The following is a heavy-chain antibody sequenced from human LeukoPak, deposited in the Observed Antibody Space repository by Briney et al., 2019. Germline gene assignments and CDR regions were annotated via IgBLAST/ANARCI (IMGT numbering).Heavy chain of an antibody. V-gene: IGHV3-48*03. J-gene: IGHJ6*03. Sequence: GGSLRLSCAASGFTFSSYEMNWVRQAPGKGVEWVSYISSIGRTIYYADSVKGGFTISRDNSKNSLYLQMNSLRTEDTALYYCAKDRGSSSSRYYYYMDVWGKGTTVTVSS. CDR2: ISSIGRTI. CDR1: GFTFSSYE. D-gene: IGHD6-6*01. CDR3: AKDRGSSSSRYYYYMDV.